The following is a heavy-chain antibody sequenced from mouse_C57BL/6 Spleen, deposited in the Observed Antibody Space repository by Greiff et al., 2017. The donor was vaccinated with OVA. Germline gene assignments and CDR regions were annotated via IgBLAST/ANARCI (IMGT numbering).Heavy chain of an antibody. D-gene: IGHD1-1*01. J-gene: IGHJ3*01. CDR2: IYPGDGDT. V-gene: IGHV1-82*01. CDR3: ARDTTVVARRFAY. Sequence: VQLQQSGPELVKPGASVKISCKASGYAFSSSWMNWVKQRPGKGLEWIGRIYPGDGDTNYNGKFKGKATLTADKSSSTAYMQLSSLTSEDSAVYFCARDTTVVARRFAYWGQGTLVTVSA. CDR1: GYAFSSSW.